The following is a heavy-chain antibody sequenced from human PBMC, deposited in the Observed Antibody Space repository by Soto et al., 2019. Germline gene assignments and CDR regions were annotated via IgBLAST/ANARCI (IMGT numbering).Heavy chain of an antibody. V-gene: IGHV1-69*01. CDR3: ARDECSNTTCYVFQTMNYYYYVMDI. CDR2: IIPIFGTA. D-gene: IGHD2-2*01. J-gene: IGHJ6*02. Sequence: QVQLVQSGAEVKKPGSSVKVSCKASGGTFSSYAISWVRQAPGQGLEWMGGIIPIFGTANYAQKFQGRVTITEDESTSKAYMEMSSLRSDDTAVYYCARDECSNTTCYVFQTMNYYYYVMDIWGQGTTVTVSS. CDR1: GGTFSSYA.